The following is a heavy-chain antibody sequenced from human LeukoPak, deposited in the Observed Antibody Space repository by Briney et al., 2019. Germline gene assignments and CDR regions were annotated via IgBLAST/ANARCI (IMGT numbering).Heavy chain of an antibody. CDR3: ASGSSGYSDPLDY. CDR1: GGTFSSYA. V-gene: IGHV1-69*13. D-gene: IGHD3-22*01. J-gene: IGHJ4*02. CDR2: IIPIFGTA. Sequence: GASVNVSCKASGGTFSSYAISWVRQAPGQGLEWMGGIIPIFGTANYAQKFQGRVTITADESTSTAYMELSSLRSEDTAVYYCASGSSGYSDPLDYWGQGTLVTVSS.